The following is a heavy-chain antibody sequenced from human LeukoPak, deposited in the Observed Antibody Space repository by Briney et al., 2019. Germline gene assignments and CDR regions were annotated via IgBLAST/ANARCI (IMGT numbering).Heavy chain of an antibody. V-gene: IGHV3-23*01. CDR2: ISAGNDI. CDR3: TRDRGSSTLGDY. J-gene: IGHJ4*02. Sequence: GGSLRLSCAASGFSFNNYAMVWVRQTPGKGLEWVSVISAGNDIVYADSVKGRFSISRDSSKNTLYLQMNSLKTEDTAVYYCTRDRGSSTLGDYWGQGTLVTVSS. CDR1: GFSFNNYA. D-gene: IGHD7-27*01.